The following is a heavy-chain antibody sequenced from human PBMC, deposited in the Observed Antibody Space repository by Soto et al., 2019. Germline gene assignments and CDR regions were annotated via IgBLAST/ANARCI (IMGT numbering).Heavy chain of an antibody. J-gene: IGHJ4*02. D-gene: IGHD3-22*01. CDR3: ARASVTYYYDSSGYMFDY. Sequence: SETLSLTCTVSGGSISSSSYYWGWIRQPPGKGLEWIGSIYYSGSTYYNPSLKSRVTISVDTSKNQFSLKLSSVTAADTAVYYCARASVTYYYDSSGYMFDYWGQGTLVTVS. CDR2: IYYSGST. V-gene: IGHV4-39*01. CDR1: GGSISSSSYY.